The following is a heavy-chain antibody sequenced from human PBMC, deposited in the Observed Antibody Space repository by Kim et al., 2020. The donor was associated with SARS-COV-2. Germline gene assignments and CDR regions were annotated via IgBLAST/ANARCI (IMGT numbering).Heavy chain of an antibody. CDR2: LYRDGTT. V-gene: IGHV3-53*01. CDR3: AREFCNVAVCYSYFDY. CDR1: GFIVSDYY. J-gene: IGHJ4*01. D-gene: IGHD2-8*02. Sequence: GGSLRLSCKASGFIVSDYYMSWVRQAPGKGLEWVSVLYRDGTTFYADSVKGRFTISRDDSKNTLFLQMNDLRGEDAPVYYCAREFCNVAVCYSYFDYWG.